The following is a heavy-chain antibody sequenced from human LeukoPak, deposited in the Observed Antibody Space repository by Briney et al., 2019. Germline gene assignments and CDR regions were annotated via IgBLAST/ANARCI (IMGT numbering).Heavy chain of an antibody. CDR1: GVTFSSYG. J-gene: IGHJ4*02. CDR2: IIPILGIA. V-gene: IGHV1-69*04. D-gene: IGHD4-17*01. CDR3: ARVSVDYGDYIDY. Sequence: SVKVSCKASGVTFSSYGISWVRQAPGQGLEWMGRIIPILGIANYAQKFQGRVTITADKSTNTAYMELSSLRSEDTAVYYCARVSVDYGDYIDYWGQGTLVTVSS.